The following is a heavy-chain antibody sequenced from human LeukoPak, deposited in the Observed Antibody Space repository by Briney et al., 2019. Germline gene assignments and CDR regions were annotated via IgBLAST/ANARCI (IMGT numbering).Heavy chain of an antibody. J-gene: IGHJ4*02. CDR1: GFTFITYG. CDR3: AKDGRGYYDSSGHLDY. D-gene: IGHD3-22*01. V-gene: IGHV3-30*02. CDR2: LRYDGSNK. Sequence: PGGSLRLSCAASGFTFITYGMHWVRQAPGKGLEWVAYLRYDGSNKYYADSVKGRFTISRDNSKNTLYLQMNSLRPEDTAVYYCAKDGRGYYDSSGHLDYWGQGTLVTVSS.